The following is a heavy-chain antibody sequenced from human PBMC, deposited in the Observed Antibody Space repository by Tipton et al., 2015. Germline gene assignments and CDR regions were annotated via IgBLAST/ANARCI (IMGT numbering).Heavy chain of an antibody. V-gene: IGHV4-38-2*01. J-gene: IGHJ4*02. CDR2: IHYSGST. CDR3: ARARGRHGGLFDS. Sequence: TLSLTCAVSAYSISSDYYWGWIRQPPGKELEWIGYIHYSGSTNYNPSLKSRVTISVDTSKTQFSLKMSSVTASDTAVYYCARARGRHGGLFDSWGQGIRVTVSS. D-gene: IGHD4-23*01. CDR1: AYSISSDYY.